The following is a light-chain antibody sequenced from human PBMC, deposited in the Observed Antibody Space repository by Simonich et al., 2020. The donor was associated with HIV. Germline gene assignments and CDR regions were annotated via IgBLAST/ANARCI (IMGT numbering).Light chain of an antibody. J-gene: IGKJ2*01. CDR3: QQYKSYPYT. CDR2: KAS. V-gene: IGKV1-5*03. CDR1: QSISIW. Sequence: DIQMTQSPSTLSASVGDRVTITCRASQSISIWLAWYQQKPGKAPKLLIYKASSLESGVPASFSGSGSVTEFTLTISSLQPDDFATYYCQQYKSYPYTFGQGTKLEIK.